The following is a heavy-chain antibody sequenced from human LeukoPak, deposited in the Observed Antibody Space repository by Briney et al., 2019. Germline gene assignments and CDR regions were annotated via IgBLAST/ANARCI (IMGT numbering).Heavy chain of an antibody. CDR1: GGTFSSYA. CDR2: IIPIFGTA. V-gene: IGHV1-69*05. CDR3: ARDGTYYYDSSGYYYEGFDY. Sequence: ASVKVSCKASGGTFSSYAISWVRQAPGQGLEWMGGIIPIFGTANYAQKFQGRVTMTRDMSTSTVYMELSSLRSEDTAVYYCARDGTYYYDSSGYYYEGFDYWGQGTLVTVSS. J-gene: IGHJ4*02. D-gene: IGHD3-22*01.